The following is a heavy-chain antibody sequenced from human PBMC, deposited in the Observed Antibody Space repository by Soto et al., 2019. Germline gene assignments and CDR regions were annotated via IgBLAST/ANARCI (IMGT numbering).Heavy chain of an antibody. J-gene: IGHJ4*02. CDR1: GYTFTTFG. V-gene: IGHV1-18*01. CDR3: ARHGSSREDY. CDR2: INAYNGNA. Sequence: QVQLVQSGAEVKEPGASVKVSCKTSGYTFTTFGIGWVRQAPGQGLEWMGWINAYNGNANYAQKFQGRLTMTTDTSTSTAYMELRSLISDDTAVYYCARHGSSREDYWGQGTLVTVSS. D-gene: IGHD6-6*01.